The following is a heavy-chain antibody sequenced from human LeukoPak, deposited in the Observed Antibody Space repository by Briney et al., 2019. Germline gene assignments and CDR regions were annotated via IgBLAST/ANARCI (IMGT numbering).Heavy chain of an antibody. CDR3: ARGARSRYSYGHPFDY. Sequence: GGSLRLSCAASGFTFSNYWMHWVRQAPGKGLEWVSYISSSGSTIYYADSVKGRFTISRDNAKNSLYLQMNSLRAEDTAVYYCARGARSRYSYGHPFDYWGQGTLVTVSS. CDR2: ISSSGSTI. J-gene: IGHJ4*02. CDR1: GFTFSNYW. D-gene: IGHD5-18*01. V-gene: IGHV3-11*04.